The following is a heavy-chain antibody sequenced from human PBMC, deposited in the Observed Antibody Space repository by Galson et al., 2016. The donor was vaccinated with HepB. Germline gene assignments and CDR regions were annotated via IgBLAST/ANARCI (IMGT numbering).Heavy chain of an antibody. CDR2: ISYDGTNK. Sequence: SLRLSCAASGFTFSSYALHWVRQAPGKGLGWVGSISYDGTNKYHADSVKGRFTISRDNSKNTLSLQMNSLRAEDTAVYYCARGLAADGMDVWGQGTTVTVSS. J-gene: IGHJ6*02. CDR3: ARGLAADGMDV. CDR1: GFTFSSYA. V-gene: IGHV3-30-3*01. D-gene: IGHD3-9*01.